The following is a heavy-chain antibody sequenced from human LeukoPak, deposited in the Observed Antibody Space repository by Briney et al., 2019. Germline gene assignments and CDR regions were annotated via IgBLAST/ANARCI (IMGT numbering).Heavy chain of an antibody. CDR3: ARGRSAGLDY. J-gene: IGHJ4*02. CDR1: GGSISSSSYY. CDR2: IYYSGST. D-gene: IGHD6-19*01. Sequence: SETLSLTCTVSGGSISSSSYYWGWIRQPPGKGLEWIGSIYYSGSTYYNPSLKSRVTISVDTSKNQFSLKLSSVTAADTAVYYCARGRSAGLDYWGQGTLVTVSS. V-gene: IGHV4-39*07.